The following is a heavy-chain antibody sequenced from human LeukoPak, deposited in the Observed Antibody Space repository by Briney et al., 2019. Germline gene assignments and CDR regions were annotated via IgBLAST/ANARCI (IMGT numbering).Heavy chain of an antibody. J-gene: IGHJ5*02. CDR1: GGSISSGSYY. D-gene: IGHD3-16*01. Sequence: SETLSLTCTVSGGSISSGSYYWSWIRQPAGKGLEWIGRIYTSGSTNYNPSLKSRVTISVDTSKNQFSLKLSSVTAADTAVYYCARDGNQLSLGELNWFDPWGQGTLVTVSS. CDR2: IYTSGST. CDR3: ARDGNQLSLGELNWFDP. V-gene: IGHV4-61*02.